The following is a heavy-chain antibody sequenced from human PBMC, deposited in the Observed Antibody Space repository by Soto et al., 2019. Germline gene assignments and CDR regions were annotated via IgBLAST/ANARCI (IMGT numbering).Heavy chain of an antibody. CDR2: ISAIFGTT. Sequence: SVKVSCKASGGPFNSYAITWVLQAPGQGLEWLGWISAIFGTTKYAQKFQGRVTITADKSTTTVYMELTSLRSEDTAVYYCARGPYYYESYFAFWGQGTLVTVSS. V-gene: IGHV1-69*06. J-gene: IGHJ4*02. D-gene: IGHD3-22*01. CDR3: ARGPYYYESYFAF. CDR1: GGPFNSYA.